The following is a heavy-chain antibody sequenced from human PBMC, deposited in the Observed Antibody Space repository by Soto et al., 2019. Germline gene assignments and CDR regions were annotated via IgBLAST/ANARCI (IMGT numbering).Heavy chain of an antibody. CDR3: ARDRRVTNSWSPGDSYHYGLDV. D-gene: IGHD6-13*01. Sequence: SETLELGCAGSGVCVSGGEYSWSWISQAPGKGLEWIGNIFYSGATSYNPSLESRVTISLDRSKNQFSLKLDSVTAADTAVYYCARDRRVTNSWSPGDSYHYGLDVWGQGTTVNVSS. J-gene: IGHJ6*02. CDR2: IFYSGAT. V-gene: IGHV4-30-4*01. CDR1: GVCVSGGEYS.